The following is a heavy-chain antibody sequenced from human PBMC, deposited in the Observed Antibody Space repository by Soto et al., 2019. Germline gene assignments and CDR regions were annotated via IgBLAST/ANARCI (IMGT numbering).Heavy chain of an antibody. CDR3: VRFGGAAAGPGDY. J-gene: IGHJ4*02. CDR2: ISSSGTTI. CDR1: EFTFSSYE. D-gene: IGHD6-13*01. V-gene: IGHV3-48*03. Sequence: GSLTLSCVASEFTFSSYEMNGVRQAPGKGLEWVSYISSSGTTIYYTDSVKGRFTISRDNAKKSLYLQMNSLRAEDTAVYYCVRFGGAAAGPGDYWGQGTLVTVSS.